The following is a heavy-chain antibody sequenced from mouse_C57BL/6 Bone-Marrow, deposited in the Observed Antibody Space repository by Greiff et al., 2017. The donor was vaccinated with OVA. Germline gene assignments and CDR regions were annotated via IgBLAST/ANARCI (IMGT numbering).Heavy chain of an antibody. Sequence: DVKLVESGGGLVQPGGSLKLSCAASGFTFSDYGMAWVRQAPRKGPEWVAFISNLAYSIYYADTVTGRFTISRENAKNTLYLEMSSLRSEDTAMYYCARHEYYGRHYYAMDYWGQGTSVTVSS. CDR3: ARHEYYGRHYYAMDY. CDR1: GFTFSDYG. J-gene: IGHJ4*01. D-gene: IGHD1-1*01. CDR2: ISNLAYSI. V-gene: IGHV5-15*01.